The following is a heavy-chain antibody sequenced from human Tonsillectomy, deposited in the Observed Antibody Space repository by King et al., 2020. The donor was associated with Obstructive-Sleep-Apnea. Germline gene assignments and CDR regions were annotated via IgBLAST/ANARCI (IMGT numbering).Heavy chain of an antibody. CDR1: GGSISSSTYY. V-gene: IGHV4-39*07. CDR3: ARIYGDYEQGYFDY. CDR2: IYYIGNS. D-gene: IGHD4-17*01. Sequence: QLQESGPGLVKPSETLSLTCTVSGGSISSSTYYWGWIRQPPGKGLEWIGSIYYIGNSYYKPSLKSRVTISVDTSKNQFSLKLSSVTAAATAVYYCARIYGDYEQGYFDYWGQGTLVTVSS. J-gene: IGHJ4*02.